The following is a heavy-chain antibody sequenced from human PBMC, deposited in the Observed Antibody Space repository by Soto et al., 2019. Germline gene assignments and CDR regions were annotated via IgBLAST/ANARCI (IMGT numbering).Heavy chain of an antibody. V-gene: IGHV1-69*12. CDR2: IMPVFPTP. CDR3: ARDKDRLQLGGNYYYFLDV. J-gene: IGHJ6*02. Sequence: QVQLVQSGAEVKKPGSSVKVSCKASGGTFSTSAISWVRQAPGQGLEWVGGIMPVFPTPDYAQKFQGRVTLAADESTPTAYLELTSLRTDDTAVYYCARDKDRLQLGGNYYYFLDVWGQGTAITVSS. D-gene: IGHD1-1*01. CDR1: GGTFSTSA.